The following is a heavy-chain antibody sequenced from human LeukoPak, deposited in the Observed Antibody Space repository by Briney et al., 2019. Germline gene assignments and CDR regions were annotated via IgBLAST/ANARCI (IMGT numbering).Heavy chain of an antibody. CDR2: INSDGSTT. V-gene: IGHV3-74*01. CDR3: ARSHHYDSSNFYYYYGMDV. J-gene: IGHJ6*02. CDR1: GFTFSGYW. D-gene: IGHD3-22*01. Sequence: GGSLRLSCAASGFTFSGYWMHWVRQGPGKGLVWVSRINSDGSTTRYADSVKGRFTISRDNAKNTLYLQMNSLRAEDTAVYYCARSHHYDSSNFYYYYGMDVWGQGTTVTVSS.